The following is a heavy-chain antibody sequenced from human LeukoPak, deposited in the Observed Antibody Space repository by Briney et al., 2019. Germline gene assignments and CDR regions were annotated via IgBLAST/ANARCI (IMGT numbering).Heavy chain of an antibody. D-gene: IGHD3-3*01. CDR2: IIPLFGTA. CDR1: GGIFSSYG. CDR3: ARGFWSGYLHNYYMDV. J-gene: IGHJ6*03. Sequence: GASVKVSCKASGGIFSSYGIGWVRQDRGQGLEGVGGIIPLFGTADYARKFQGRVTITEDEYTRKDYMELRSLRSEDTAVYYCARGFWSGYLHNYYMDVWGKGTTVIVSS. V-gene: IGHV1-69*13.